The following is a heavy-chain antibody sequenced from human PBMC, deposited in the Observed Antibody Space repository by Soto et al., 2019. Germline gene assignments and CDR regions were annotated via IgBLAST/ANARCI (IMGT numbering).Heavy chain of an antibody. D-gene: IGHD1-26*01. Sequence: GESLPISCKGSGYSFTTYWIGWVRQMPGKGLEWMGIIYPDDSDTRYSPSLQGQVTISADKSMNTADLQWSSLKASDTAMYYCARHSHSASFYWSIDFWGQGTMVTVSS. CDR2: IYPDDSDT. V-gene: IGHV5-51*01. J-gene: IGHJ3*01. CDR1: GYSFTTYW. CDR3: ARHSHSASFYWSIDF.